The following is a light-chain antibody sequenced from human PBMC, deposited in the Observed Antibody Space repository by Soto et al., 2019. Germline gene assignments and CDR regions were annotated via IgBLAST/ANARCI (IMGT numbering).Light chain of an antibody. CDR1: GSNIGNNY. CDR3: VTWDSSRSVV. V-gene: IGLV1-51*01. CDR2: DND. J-gene: IGLJ2*01. Sequence: QSVLTQPPSVSAAPGQKVTISCSGSGSNIGNNYVSWYQQLPGTAPKLLIYDNDKRPSGIPDRFSGSKSGTSATLGITGLQTGDEADYYCVTWDSSRSVVFGGGTKLTVL.